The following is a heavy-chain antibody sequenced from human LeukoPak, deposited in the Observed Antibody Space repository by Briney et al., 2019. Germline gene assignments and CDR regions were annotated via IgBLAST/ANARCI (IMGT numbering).Heavy chain of an antibody. D-gene: IGHD6-13*01. Sequence: GGSLRLSCVGSGFTFSGNSMNWVRQAPGRGLEWVSHISASSTIIHYADSVKGRVTISRDNAKNSVFLQMNRLRVEDTAVYYCTTSRRSSSWYYNDYWGQGILVTVS. CDR3: TTSRRSSSWYYNDY. CDR2: ISASSTII. V-gene: IGHV3-48*01. J-gene: IGHJ4*02. CDR1: GFTFSGNS.